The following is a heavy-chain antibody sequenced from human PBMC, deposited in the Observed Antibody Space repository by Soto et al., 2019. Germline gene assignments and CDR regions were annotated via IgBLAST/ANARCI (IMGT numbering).Heavy chain of an antibody. J-gene: IGHJ6*02. V-gene: IGHV4-59*01. CDR2: IYYSGST. CDR3: AKVYGDYGTDV. D-gene: IGHD4-17*01. Sequence: SSETLSLTCTVSGGSISSYYWSWIRQPPGKGLEWIGYIYYSGSTNYNPSLKSRVTISVDTSKNQFSLKLSSVTAADTAVYYCAKVYGDYGTDVWGQGTTVTVSS. CDR1: GGSISSYY.